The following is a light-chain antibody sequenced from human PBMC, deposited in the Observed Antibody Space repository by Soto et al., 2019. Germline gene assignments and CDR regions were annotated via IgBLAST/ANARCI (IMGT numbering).Light chain of an antibody. J-gene: IGKJ2*01. CDR1: QSISVY. CDR2: GGC. CDR3: HQYATSSPT. Sequence: DIQMTQSPSTLSASVGDRVTITCRASQSISVYLARYQQRPREHPKLLIYGGCSLESGVSSRFSGSGSGTEFTLTISSLQPTDFATYYCHQYATSSPTFGQGTKLEI. V-gene: IGKV1-5*01.